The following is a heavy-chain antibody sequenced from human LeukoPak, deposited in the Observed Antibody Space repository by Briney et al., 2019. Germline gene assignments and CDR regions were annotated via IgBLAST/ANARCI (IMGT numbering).Heavy chain of an antibody. D-gene: IGHD1-26*01. CDR1: GGSISSSSYY. CDR3: AGDPYSGRYGDYYYYYMDV. Sequence: SETLSLPCTVSGGSISSSSYYWRWIRQPPGKGLEWIGSIYYSGSTYYNPSLKSRVNISVDTSKNQFSLKLSSVTVADTAVYYCAGDPYSGRYGDYYYYYMDVWGKGTTVTISS. CDR2: IYYSGST. J-gene: IGHJ6*03. V-gene: IGHV4-39*07.